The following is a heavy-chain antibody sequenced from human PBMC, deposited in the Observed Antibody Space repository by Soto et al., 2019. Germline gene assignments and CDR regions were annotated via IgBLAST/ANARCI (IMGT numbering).Heavy chain of an antibody. Sequence: SDTLSLTCAVSGGSISSGGYSWGWIRQPPGKGLEWIGYIYHSGSTYYNPSLKSRVTISVDRSKNQFSLKLSSVTAADTAVYYCARVPGPWGQGTLVTVSS. J-gene: IGHJ5*02. V-gene: IGHV4-30-2*01. CDR3: ARVPGP. CDR1: GGSISSGGYS. CDR2: IYHSGST.